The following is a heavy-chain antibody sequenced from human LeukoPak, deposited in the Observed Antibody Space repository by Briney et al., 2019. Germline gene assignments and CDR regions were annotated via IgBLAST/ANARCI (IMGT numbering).Heavy chain of an antibody. Sequence: ASVKVSCKASGYTFTSYGISWVRQAPGQGLEWMGWISAYNGNTNYAQKFQGRVTMTRDTSISTAYMELSRLRSDDTAVYYCARRKRELRFDYWGQGTLVTVSS. J-gene: IGHJ4*02. V-gene: IGHV1-18*01. CDR1: GYTFTSYG. CDR3: ARRKRELRFDY. CDR2: ISAYNGNT. D-gene: IGHD1-26*01.